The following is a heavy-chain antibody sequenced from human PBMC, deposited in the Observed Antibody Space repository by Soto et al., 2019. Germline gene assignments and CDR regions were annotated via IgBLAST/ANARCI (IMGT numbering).Heavy chain of an antibody. CDR3: ARGPESGDF. Sequence: QVQLVESRGGVVQPGRSLRLSCATSGFTFSTFSMHWVRQAPGKGLEWVAHISYDGSEKDYADSVKGRFTISRDNSDNTLFLQMNSLTSEDTGVYYCARGPESGDFWGQGTLVTVPS. V-gene: IGHV3-30*04. CDR1: GFTFSTFS. D-gene: IGHD1-26*01. J-gene: IGHJ4*02. CDR2: ISYDGSEK.